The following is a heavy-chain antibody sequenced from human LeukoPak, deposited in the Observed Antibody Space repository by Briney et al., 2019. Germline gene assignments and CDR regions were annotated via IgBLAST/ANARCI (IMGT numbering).Heavy chain of an antibody. J-gene: IGHJ3*02. Sequence: SSETLSLTCTVSRGSISSYSWGWIRQPAGKGLEWIGRIYSSGSTNYNPSLKSRVTLSVDTSKNQFSLKLSSVTAADTAVYYCARSYDSSGYHDAFDIWGLGTLVAVSS. CDR2: IYSSGST. V-gene: IGHV4-4*07. CDR1: RGSISSYS. D-gene: IGHD3-22*01. CDR3: ARSYDSSGYHDAFDI.